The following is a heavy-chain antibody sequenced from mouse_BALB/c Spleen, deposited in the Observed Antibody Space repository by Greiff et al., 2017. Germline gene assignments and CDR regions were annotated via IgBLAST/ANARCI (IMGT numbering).Heavy chain of an antibody. V-gene: IGHV1S34*01. Sequence: LVKPGASVTISCTASGYSFTGYYMHWVKQSHGKSLEWIGYISCYNGATSYNQKFKGKATFTVDTSSSTAYMQFNSLTSEDSAVYYCARDGYYGSSPLFDYWGQGTTLTVSS. J-gene: IGHJ2*01. CDR2: ISCYNGAT. CDR3: ARDGYYGSSPLFDY. D-gene: IGHD1-1*01. CDR1: GYSFTGYY.